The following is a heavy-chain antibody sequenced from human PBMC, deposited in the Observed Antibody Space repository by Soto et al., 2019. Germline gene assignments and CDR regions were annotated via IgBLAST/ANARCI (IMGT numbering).Heavy chain of an antibody. Sequence: GGSLRLSCAASGFTFRNYWMHWVRQAPGKGLVWVSRVNSDGDTTYYADSVKVRFTISRDNAKNTLHLQMNSLGAEDTAVYYCASNYAYAEGYYFYGIDVWGQGTTVTVSS. CDR2: VNSDGDTT. D-gene: IGHD3-16*01. J-gene: IGHJ6*02. V-gene: IGHV3-74*01. CDR1: GFTFRNYW. CDR3: ASNYAYAEGYYFYGIDV.